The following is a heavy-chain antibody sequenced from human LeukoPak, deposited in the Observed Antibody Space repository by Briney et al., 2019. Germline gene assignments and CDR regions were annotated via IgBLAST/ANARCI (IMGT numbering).Heavy chain of an antibody. D-gene: IGHD2-8*02. CDR3: ARGFFWSDY. CDR2: INHSGST. Sequence: SETLSLTCAVYGGSFSGYYWSWIRQPPGKGLEWIGEINHSGSTNYNPSLKSRVTISVDTSKNQFSLKLSSVTAADTAVYYCARGFFWSDYWGQGTLVTVPS. V-gene: IGHV4-34*01. CDR1: GGSFSGYY. J-gene: IGHJ4*02.